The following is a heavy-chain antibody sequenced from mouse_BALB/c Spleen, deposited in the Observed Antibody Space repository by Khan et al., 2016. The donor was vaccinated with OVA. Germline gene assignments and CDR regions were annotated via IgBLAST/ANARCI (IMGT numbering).Heavy chain of an antibody. CDR3: ARIKWGDFDY. Sequence: EVQLVESGPGLVKPSQSLSLTCTVTGYSITSDYAWNWIRQFPGNNLEWMGYISYSGNTKYTPSLKSRISITRDTSKNQFFLQLNSVTIEDTATYYCARIKWGDFDYWGQGTTLTVSS. J-gene: IGHJ2*01. V-gene: IGHV3-2*02. D-gene: IGHD1-3*01. CDR2: ISYSGNT. CDR1: GYSITSDYA.